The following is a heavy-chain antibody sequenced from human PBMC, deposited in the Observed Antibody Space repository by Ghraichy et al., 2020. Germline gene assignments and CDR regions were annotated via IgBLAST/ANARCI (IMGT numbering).Heavy chain of an antibody. D-gene: IGHD1-26*01. Sequence: GGSLRLSCAASGFTFSSYGMHWVRQAPGKGLEWVAVISYDGSSKYYVDSVKGRFTISRDNSKNTLYLQMNSLRSEDTAVYYCAKGGPRESPNGFYFEYWGQGTLVTVSS. V-gene: IGHV3-30*18. CDR3: AKGGPRESPNGFYFEY. CDR2: ISYDGSSK. J-gene: IGHJ4*02. CDR1: GFTFSSYG.